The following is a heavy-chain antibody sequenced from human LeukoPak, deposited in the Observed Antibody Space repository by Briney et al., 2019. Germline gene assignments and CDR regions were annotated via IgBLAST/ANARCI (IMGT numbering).Heavy chain of an antibody. D-gene: IGHD6-13*01. CDR3: ASAKVAAVGTGAFDV. CDR1: GFTFSSSA. CDR2: VSATDGSA. J-gene: IGHJ3*01. Sequence: PGGSLRLSCAASGFTFSSSAMTWVRQAPGKGLEWVSDVSATDGSAQYAESVEGRFTISRDNAKNTLLLQMNSRGAGDPAVDFCASAKVAAVGTGAFDVWGQGTGVTVSA. V-gene: IGHV3-23*01.